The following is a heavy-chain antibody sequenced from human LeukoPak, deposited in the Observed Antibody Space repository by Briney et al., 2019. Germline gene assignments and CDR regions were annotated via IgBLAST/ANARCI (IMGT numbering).Heavy chain of an antibody. CDR1: GFTVSSSY. D-gene: IGHD3-3*01. CDR2: INSDGSST. Sequence: GSLRLSCAASGFTVSSSYMSWVRQAPGKGLVWVSRINSDGSSTSYADSVKGRFTISRDNAKNTLYLQMNSLRAEDTAVYYCARVFTIFGVESGYWGQGTLVTVSS. J-gene: IGHJ4*02. V-gene: IGHV3-74*01. CDR3: ARVFTIFGVESGY.